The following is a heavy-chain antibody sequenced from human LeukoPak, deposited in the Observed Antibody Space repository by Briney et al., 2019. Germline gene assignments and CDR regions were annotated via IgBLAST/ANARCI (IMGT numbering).Heavy chain of an antibody. D-gene: IGHD5-12*01. CDR1: GFTFNNAW. Sequence: GGSLRLSCAASGFTFNNAWMTWVRQAPGKGLEWVASIKEDGSEKYHVDSVKGRFTVSRDNAKNSLYLQMNSLRVEDTAVYYCARDTGYHTFDYWGQGTLVTVSS. J-gene: IGHJ4*02. CDR3: ARDTGYHTFDY. V-gene: IGHV3-7*05. CDR2: IKEDGSEK.